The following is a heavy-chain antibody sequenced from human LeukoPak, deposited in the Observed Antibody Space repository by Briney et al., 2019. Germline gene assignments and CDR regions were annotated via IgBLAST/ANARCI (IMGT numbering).Heavy chain of an antibody. CDR1: GFTFSSYA. J-gene: IGHJ6*02. D-gene: IGHD6-19*01. CDR2: ISGSGGST. Sequence: GGSLRLSCAASGFTFSSYAMSWVRQAPGKGLEWVSAISGSGGSTYYADSVKGRFTISRDNSKNTLCLQMNSLRAEDTAVYYCAKRKTIAVAGTYYYYGMDVWGQGTTVTVSS. CDR3: AKRKTIAVAGTYYYYGMDV. V-gene: IGHV3-23*01.